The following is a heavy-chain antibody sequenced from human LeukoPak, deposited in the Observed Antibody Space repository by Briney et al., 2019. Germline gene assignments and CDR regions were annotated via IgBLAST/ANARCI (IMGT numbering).Heavy chain of an antibody. CDR3: AREAMIVVVISRGYFDY. CDR1: GYTFTGYY. V-gene: IGHV1-2*02. Sequence: GASVKVSCKASGYTFTGYYMHWVRQAPGQGLEWMGWINPNSGGTNYAQKFQGRVTMTRDTSISTAYMELSRLRSDDTAVYYCAREAMIVVVISRGYFDYWGQGTLVTVPS. J-gene: IGHJ4*02. D-gene: IGHD3-22*01. CDR2: INPNSGGT.